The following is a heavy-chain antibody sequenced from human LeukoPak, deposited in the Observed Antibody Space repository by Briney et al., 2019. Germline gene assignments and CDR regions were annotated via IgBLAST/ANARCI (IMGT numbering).Heavy chain of an antibody. CDR2: ISSSGSTI. J-gene: IGHJ3*02. V-gene: IGHV3-11*04. CDR3: AGGYSGYDSHAFDI. Sequence: GGSLRLSCAASGFTFSDYYMSWIRQAPGKGLEWVSYISSSGSTIYYADSVKGRFTISRDNAKNSLYLQMNSLRAEDTAVYYCAGGYSGYDSHAFDIWGQGTMVTVSS. CDR1: GFTFSDYY. D-gene: IGHD5-12*01.